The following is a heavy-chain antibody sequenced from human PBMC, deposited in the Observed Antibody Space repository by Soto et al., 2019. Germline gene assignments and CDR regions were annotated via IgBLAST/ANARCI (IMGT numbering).Heavy chain of an antibody. CDR1: GLTFSSYW. V-gene: IGHV3-74*01. Sequence: GGSLRLSCAASGLTFSSYWMHWVRQAPGKGLVWVSRINSDGSSTSYADSVKGRFTISRDNAKNTLYLQMNSLRAEDTAVYYCARGRGYCSGGSCLYGMDVWGQGTTVTVSS. CDR2: INSDGSST. CDR3: ARGRGYCSGGSCLYGMDV. D-gene: IGHD2-15*01. J-gene: IGHJ6*02.